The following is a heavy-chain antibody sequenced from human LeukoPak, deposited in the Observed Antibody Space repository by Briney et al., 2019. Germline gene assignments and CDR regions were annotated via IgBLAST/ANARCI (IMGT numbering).Heavy chain of an antibody. J-gene: IGHJ6*02. Sequence: GASVKVSCKASGYTFTNYYMHWVRQAPGQGLEWMGRIHPNSGGTNYAQKLQGRVTMTTDTSTSTAYMELRSLRSDDTAVYYCARIPENIDDYYYGMDVWGQGTTVTVSS. D-gene: IGHD5-12*01. CDR2: IHPNSGGT. CDR1: GYTFTNYY. V-gene: IGHV1-2*06. CDR3: ARIPENIDDYYYGMDV.